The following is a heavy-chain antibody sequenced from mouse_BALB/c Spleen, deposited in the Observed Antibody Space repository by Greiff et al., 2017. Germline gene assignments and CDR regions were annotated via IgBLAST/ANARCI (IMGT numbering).Heavy chain of an antibody. CDR1: GYTFTSYW. CDR3: ARMSDGNYGDY. CDR2: INPSTGYT. V-gene: IGHV1-7*01. D-gene: IGHD2-1*01. J-gene: IGHJ2*01. Sequence: LVESGAELAKPGASVKMSCKASGYTFTSYWMHWVKQRPGQGLEWIGYINPSTGYTEYNQKFKDKATLTADKSSSTAYMQLSSLTSEDSAVYYCARMSDGNYGDYWGQGTTLTVSS.